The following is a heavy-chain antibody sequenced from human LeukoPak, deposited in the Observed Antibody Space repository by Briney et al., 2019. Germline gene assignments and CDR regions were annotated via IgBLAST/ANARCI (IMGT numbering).Heavy chain of an antibody. CDR2: IYPGDSDT. J-gene: IGHJ4*02. Sequence: GGALQISCKGSGYRFTNYWIGGVRQMPGKGLEGMGIIYPGDSDTRYSPSFQGQVTISVDKSISTAYLQWSSLKASDTAMYYCGTHGWNDWGYWGQGTLVTVSS. D-gene: IGHD1-1*01. V-gene: IGHV5-51*01. CDR1: GYRFTNYW. CDR3: GTHGWNDWGY.